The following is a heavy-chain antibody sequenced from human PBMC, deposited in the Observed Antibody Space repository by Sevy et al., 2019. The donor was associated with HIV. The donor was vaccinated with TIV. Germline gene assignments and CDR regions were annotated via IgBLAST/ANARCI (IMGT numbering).Heavy chain of an antibody. Sequence: SETLSLTCTVSGGSISSYYWSWIRQPAGKGLEWIGRICTSGSTNYNPSLKSRVTMSVDTSKNQFSLKLSSVTAADTAVYYCAREDGYKCYYYYGMDVWGHGTTVTVSS. J-gene: IGHJ6*02. D-gene: IGHD6-25*01. CDR1: GGSISSYY. V-gene: IGHV4-4*07. CDR3: AREDGYKCYYYYGMDV. CDR2: ICTSGST.